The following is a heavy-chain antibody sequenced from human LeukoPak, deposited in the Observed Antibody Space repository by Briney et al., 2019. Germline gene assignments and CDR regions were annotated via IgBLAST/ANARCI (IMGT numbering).Heavy chain of an antibody. D-gene: IGHD4-17*01. CDR3: AKARGVTNAFDI. Sequence: GGSLRLSCAASGFTFSAYGVTWVRQAPGKGLEWVSAISGSGGSTYYADSVKGRFTISRDNSKNTLYLQMNSLRAEDTAVYYCAKARGVTNAFDIWGQGTMVTVSS. CDR1: GFTFSAYG. V-gene: IGHV3-23*01. CDR2: ISGSGGST. J-gene: IGHJ3*02.